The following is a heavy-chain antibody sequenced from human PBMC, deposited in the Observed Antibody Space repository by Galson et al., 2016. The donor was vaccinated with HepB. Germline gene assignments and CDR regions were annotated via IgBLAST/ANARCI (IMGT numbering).Heavy chain of an antibody. V-gene: IGHV3-30-3*01. CDR1: GFTFSSHT. Sequence: SLRLSCAASGFTFSSHTMHWVRQAPGKGLEWVAVISSEGSRTDYADSVKGRFTISRDISKNTVFLQMNSLRVIDTAVYYCARDNYGYGNYLDSWGQVTLVTVSS. D-gene: IGHD3-16*01. J-gene: IGHJ4*02. CDR3: ARDNYGYGNYLDS. CDR2: ISSEGSRT.